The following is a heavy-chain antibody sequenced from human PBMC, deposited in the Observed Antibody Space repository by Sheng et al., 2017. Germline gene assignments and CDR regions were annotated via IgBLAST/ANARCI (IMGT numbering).Heavy chain of an antibody. J-gene: IGHJ6*02. Sequence: EVQLVESGGGLVQPGGSLRLSCAASGFTFSSYEMNWVRQAPGKGLEWVSYISSSGSTIYYADSVKGRFTISRDNAKNSLYLQMNSLRAEDTAVYYCARGGDYCSSTSCPYYYYYGMDVWGQGTTVTVSS. D-gene: IGHD2-2*01. V-gene: IGHV3-48*03. CDR1: GFTFSSYE. CDR3: ARGGDYCSSTSCPYYYYYGMDV. CDR2: ISSSGSTI.